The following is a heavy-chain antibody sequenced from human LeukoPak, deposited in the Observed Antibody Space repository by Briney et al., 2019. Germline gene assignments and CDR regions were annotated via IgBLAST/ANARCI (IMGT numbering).Heavy chain of an antibody. CDR3: ARDDDYGDGLDAFDI. D-gene: IGHD4-17*01. Sequence: SQTLSLTCTVSGGSISSGGYYWSWIRQPPGKGLEWIGYIYHSGSTYYNPSLKSRVTISVDRSKNQFSLKLSSVTAADTAVYYCARDDDYGDGLDAFDIWGQGTMVTVSS. V-gene: IGHV4-30-2*01. J-gene: IGHJ3*02. CDR2: IYHSGST. CDR1: GGSISSGGYY.